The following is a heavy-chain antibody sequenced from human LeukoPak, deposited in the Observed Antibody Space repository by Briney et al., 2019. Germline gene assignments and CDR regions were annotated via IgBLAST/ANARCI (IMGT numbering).Heavy chain of an antibody. J-gene: IGHJ1*01. D-gene: IGHD6-13*01. CDR1: GFTFSSYA. Sequence: PGGSLRLSCAASGFTFSSYAMHWVRQAPGKGLEGVAVISYDGSNKYYADSVKGRFTISRDNSKNTLYLQMNSLRAEDTAVYYCARDKDRIAAAGPAEYFQHWGQGTLVTVSS. CDR3: ARDKDRIAAAGPAEYFQH. CDR2: ISYDGSNK. V-gene: IGHV3-30-3*01.